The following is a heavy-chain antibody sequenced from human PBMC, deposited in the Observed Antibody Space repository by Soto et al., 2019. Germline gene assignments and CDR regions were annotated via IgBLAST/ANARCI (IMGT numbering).Heavy chain of an antibody. CDR3: ARDQGRGYNYGFDY. CDR1: GGSISSYY. Sequence: SETLSLTCTVSGGSISSYYWSWIRQPPGKGLEWIGYIYYSGSTNYNPSLKSRVTISVDTSKNQFSLKLSSVTAADTAVYYCARDQGRGYNYGFDYWGQGTLVTVSS. D-gene: IGHD5-18*01. J-gene: IGHJ4*02. V-gene: IGHV4-59*01. CDR2: IYYSGST.